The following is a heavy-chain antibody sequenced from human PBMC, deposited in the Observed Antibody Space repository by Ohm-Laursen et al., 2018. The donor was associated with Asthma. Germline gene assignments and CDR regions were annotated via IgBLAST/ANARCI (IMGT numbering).Heavy chain of an antibody. CDR1: GGSISSGGYS. CDR2: IYYSGST. Sequence: PSDTLSLTCTVSGGSISSGGYSWSWIRQHPGKGLEWIGYIYYSGSTYYNPSLKSRVTISVDTSKNQFSLKLSSVTAADTAVYYCAREGTGTTDWGQGTLVTVSS. CDR3: AREGTGTTD. D-gene: IGHD1-7*01. V-gene: IGHV4-31*03. J-gene: IGHJ4*02.